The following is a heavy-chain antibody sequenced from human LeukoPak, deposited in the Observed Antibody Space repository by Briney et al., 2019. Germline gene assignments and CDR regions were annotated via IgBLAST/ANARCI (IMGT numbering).Heavy chain of an antibody. J-gene: IGHJ4*02. CDR2: INPNSGGT. CDR1: GYTFTGYY. V-gene: IGHV1-2*04. D-gene: IGHD6-19*01. Sequence: ASVKVSCKASGYTFTGYYMHWVRQAPGQGLEWMGWINPNSGGTNYAQKFQSWVTMTRDTSISTAYMELSRLRSDDTAVYYCARDRIAVAGMRYFDYWGQGTLVTVSS. CDR3: ARDRIAVAGMRYFDY.